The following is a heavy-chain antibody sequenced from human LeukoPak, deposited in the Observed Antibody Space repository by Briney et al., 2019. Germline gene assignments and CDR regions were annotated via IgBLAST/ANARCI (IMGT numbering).Heavy chain of an antibody. J-gene: IGHJ4*02. V-gene: IGHV3-30*02. CDR3: AKQGYSSGWFLFDY. D-gene: IGHD6-19*01. CDR1: GFPFSSYG. Sequence: GGSLRLSCEASGFPFSSYGMHWVRQAPGKGLEWVAFIRYDENKKYYADSVKGRFTISRDNSKNTLYLQMNSLRAEDTAVYYCAKQGYSSGWFLFDYWGQGTLVTVSS. CDR2: IRYDENKK.